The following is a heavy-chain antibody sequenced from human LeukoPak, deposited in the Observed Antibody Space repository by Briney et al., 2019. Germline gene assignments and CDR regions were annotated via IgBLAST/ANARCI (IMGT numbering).Heavy chain of an antibody. V-gene: IGHV3-7*01. CDR1: GFTFSIYS. J-gene: IGHJ4*02. CDR3: ARDLYNYYFDY. Sequence: PGGSLRLSCAASGFTFSIYSMNWVRQAPGKGLEWVAEIKQDGSEKYYVDSVKGRFTISRDNAKNSLSLQMNSLRAEDTAVYYCARDLYNYYFDYWGQGTLVTVSS. CDR2: IKQDGSEK. D-gene: IGHD5-24*01.